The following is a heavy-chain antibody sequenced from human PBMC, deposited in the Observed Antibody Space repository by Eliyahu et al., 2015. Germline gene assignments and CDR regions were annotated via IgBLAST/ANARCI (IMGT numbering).Heavy chain of an antibody. CDR1: GFTFRDYX. V-gene: IGHV3-11*01. D-gene: IGHD5-24*01. CDR3: ARDQGDGYNFEFDY. Sequence: QVQLVEXGGGLVKPGGSLRLXCXASGFTFRDYXMSWIRQAPGKGLEWVSYISSSGRTIYYADSVKGRFTISRDNAKNSLYLQMNSLRAEDTAVYYCARDQGDGYNFEFDYWGQGTLVTVSS. J-gene: IGHJ4*02. CDR2: ISSSGRTI.